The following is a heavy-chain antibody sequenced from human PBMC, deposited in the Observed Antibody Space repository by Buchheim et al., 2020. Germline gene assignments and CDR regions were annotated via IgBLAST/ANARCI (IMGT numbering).Heavy chain of an antibody. CDR2: IYHTGGP. CDR3: ARDDYGGHGWYYFDY. Sequence: LQLQESGSGLVKPSQTLSLTCGVSGGSLSNGGYSWSWIRQPPGKGLEWIGYIYHTGGPNYNPSLKRQVTISVDRSKNQFSLNLKSVTAADTAVYFCARDDYGGHGWYYFDYWGQGSL. D-gene: IGHD4/OR15-4a*01. CDR1: GGSLSNGGYS. J-gene: IGHJ4*02. V-gene: IGHV4-30-2*01.